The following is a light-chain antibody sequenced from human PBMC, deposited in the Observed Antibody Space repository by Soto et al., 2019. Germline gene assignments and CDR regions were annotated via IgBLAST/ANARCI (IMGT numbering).Light chain of an antibody. V-gene: IGKV4-1*01. CDR1: QSVLYSSNNKNY. CDR2: WAS. J-gene: IGKJ1*01. CDR3: QQYYSTPCT. Sequence: DLVMTQSPDSLAVSLGERATINCKSSQSVLYSSNNKNYLAWYQQKPGQPPKLLIYWASTRESGVPDRFSGSGSGTDFTLTISSLQAEDGAVYYCQQYYSTPCTFGQGTKVEIK.